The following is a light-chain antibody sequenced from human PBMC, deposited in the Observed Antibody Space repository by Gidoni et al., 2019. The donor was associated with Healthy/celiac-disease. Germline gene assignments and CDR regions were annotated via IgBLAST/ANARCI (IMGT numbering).Light chain of an antibody. CDR1: QSVSSN. V-gene: IGKV3-15*01. CDR3: QQYNNWPRT. CDR2: GAS. J-gene: IGKJ2*01. Sequence: EIVMTQSPATLSVSPGERATLSCRASQSVSSNLAWYQQKPGQAPRLIIYGASTRATGIPARFSGSGSGTEFTLTISSLQSEDFAVYYCQQYNNWPRTFXQXTKLEIK.